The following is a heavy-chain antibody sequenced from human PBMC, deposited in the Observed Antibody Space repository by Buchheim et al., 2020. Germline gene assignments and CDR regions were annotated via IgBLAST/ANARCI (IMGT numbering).Heavy chain of an antibody. J-gene: IGHJ6*02. CDR3: AREPLVGATHNYYYYGMDV. V-gene: IGHV1-46*01. CDR1: GYTFTSYY. Sequence: QVQLVQSGAEVKKPGASVKVSCKASGYTFTSYYMHWVRQAPGQGLEWMGIINPSGGSTSYAQKFQGRVTMTRDTSTSTVSMELSSLRSEDTAVYYCAREPLVGATHNYYYYGMDVWGQGTT. D-gene: IGHD1-26*01. CDR2: INPSGGST.